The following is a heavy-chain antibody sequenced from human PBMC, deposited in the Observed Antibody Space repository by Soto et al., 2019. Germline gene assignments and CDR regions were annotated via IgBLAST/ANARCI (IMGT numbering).Heavy chain of an antibody. CDR3: ARGSIAVAGTFDY. J-gene: IGHJ4*02. CDR2: INHSGST. CDR1: GGSFSGYY. D-gene: IGHD6-19*01. Sequence: VQLQQWGAGLLKPSETLSLTCAVYGGSFSGYYWSWIRQPPGKGLEWIGEINHSGSTNYNPSLKSRVTISVDTSKNQFSLKLSSVTAADTAVYYCARGSIAVAGTFDYWGQGTLVTVSS. V-gene: IGHV4-34*01.